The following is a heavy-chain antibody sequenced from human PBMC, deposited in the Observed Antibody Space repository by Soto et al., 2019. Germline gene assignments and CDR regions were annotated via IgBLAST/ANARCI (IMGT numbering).Heavy chain of an antibody. CDR2: ISGRGGNI. D-gene: IGHD2-21*01. V-gene: IGHV3-23*01. J-gene: IGHJ4*02. CDR1: GFTFNDYA. CDR3: ARDGEGY. Sequence: GGSLRLSCAASGFTFNDYAINWVRQVPGKGLEWVSVISGRGGNIFYADSVKGRFAISRDNSKNIVYLQMSSLRAEDTAVYYCARDGEGYWGQGTLVTVPQ.